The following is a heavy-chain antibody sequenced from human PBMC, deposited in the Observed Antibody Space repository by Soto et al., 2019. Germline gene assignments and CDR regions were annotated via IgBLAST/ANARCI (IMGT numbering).Heavy chain of an antibody. CDR3: AKDHRVAAAGTFDY. J-gene: IGHJ4*02. V-gene: IGHV3-30*18. CDR2: ISYDGSNK. Sequence: QVQLVESGGGVVQPGRSLRLSCAASGFTFSSYGMHWVRQAPGKGLEWVAVISYDGSNKYYADSVKGRFTISRDNSKNTLYLQMNSLRAEDTAVYYCAKDHRVAAAGTFDYWGQGTLVTVSS. CDR1: GFTFSSYG. D-gene: IGHD6-13*01.